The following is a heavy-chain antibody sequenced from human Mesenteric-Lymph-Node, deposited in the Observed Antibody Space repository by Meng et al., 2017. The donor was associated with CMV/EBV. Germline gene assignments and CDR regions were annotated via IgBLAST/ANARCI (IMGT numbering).Heavy chain of an antibody. CDR3: ARARVGFDF. CDR2: IKGDGSTT. Sequence: GSLRLSCAASGFSFSGFWMHWVRQPAGKGPVWVSRIKGDGSTTNYEDSVQGRFTISRDNAKNTLYLQMNSLRPEDTAVYYCARARVGFDFWGRGTLVTVSS. CDR1: GFSFSGFW. J-gene: IGHJ2*01. V-gene: IGHV3-74*01. D-gene: IGHD3-10*01.